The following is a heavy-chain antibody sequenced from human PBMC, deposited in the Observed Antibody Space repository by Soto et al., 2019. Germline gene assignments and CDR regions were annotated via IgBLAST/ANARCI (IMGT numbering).Heavy chain of an antibody. Sequence: SETLSPTCTVSGGSISSSNYYWAWIRQSPGKGLEWIGSVYYNGFTYYNPSLKSRVTISVDTSKNQFSLKLTSVTAADTAVYYCARMGDFWSGPGELDPWGQGTLVTVSS. CDR2: VYYNGFT. CDR3: ARMGDFWSGPGELDP. D-gene: IGHD3-3*01. J-gene: IGHJ5*02. CDR1: GGSISSSNYY. V-gene: IGHV4-39*01.